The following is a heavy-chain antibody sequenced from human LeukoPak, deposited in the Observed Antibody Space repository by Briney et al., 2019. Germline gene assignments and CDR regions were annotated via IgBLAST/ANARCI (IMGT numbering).Heavy chain of an antibody. Sequence: QPGGSLRLSCAASGFTFDGYTMHWVRQVPGKGLEWVSLIGWDGISTYYADSVKGRFTISRDNSKNSLYLQMNSLRTEDTALYYCAKELRPSDRSGYYQYWYFDLWGRGTLVTVSS. V-gene: IGHV3-43*01. CDR2: IGWDGIST. CDR1: GFTFDGYT. D-gene: IGHD3-22*01. CDR3: AKELRPSDRSGYYQYWYFDL. J-gene: IGHJ2*01.